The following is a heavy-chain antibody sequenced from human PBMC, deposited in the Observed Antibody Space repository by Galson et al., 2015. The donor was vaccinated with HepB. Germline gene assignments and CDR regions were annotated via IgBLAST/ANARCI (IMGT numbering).Heavy chain of an antibody. CDR2: LWYDGSDE. V-gene: IGHV3-33*01. Sequence: SLRLSCAASGFTFRNFGMHWVRQAPGKGLEWVAVLWYDGSDEYYGDSVRGRFTISRDNSRNTVYLQMGSLRADDTAAYYCARDAGQDTGWVDYWGQGTLVTVSS. J-gene: IGHJ4*02. D-gene: IGHD2-8*02. CDR3: ARDAGQDTGWVDY. CDR1: GFTFRNFG.